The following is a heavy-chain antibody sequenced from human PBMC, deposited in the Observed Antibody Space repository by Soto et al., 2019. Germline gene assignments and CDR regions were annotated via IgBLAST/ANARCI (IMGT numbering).Heavy chain of an antibody. CDR3: TRGSSWGRFDP. V-gene: IGHV4-4*02. J-gene: IGHJ5*02. CDR2: IYHSGST. D-gene: IGHD6-13*01. CDR1: GCSISSSYW. Sequence: SETLSLTCAVSGCSISSSYWWSWVRQPPGKGLEWIGEIYHSGSTNYNPSLRSRVTTSVDKSKNQFSLQLTSVTAADTAVYYCTRGSSWGRFDPWGQGTLVTVSS.